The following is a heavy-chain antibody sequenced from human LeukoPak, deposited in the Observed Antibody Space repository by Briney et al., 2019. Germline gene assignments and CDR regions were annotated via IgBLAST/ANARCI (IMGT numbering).Heavy chain of an antibody. Sequence: GRSLRLSCAASGFTFSSYGMNWVRQAPGKGLEWVSYISSSSSTIYYADSVKGRFTISRDNAKNSLYLQMNSLRAEDTAVYYCASRNYYDSSGKSGYFDYWGQGTLVTVSS. J-gene: IGHJ4*02. D-gene: IGHD3-22*01. CDR3: ASRNYYDSSGKSGYFDY. CDR1: GFTFSSYG. CDR2: ISSSSSTI. V-gene: IGHV3-48*01.